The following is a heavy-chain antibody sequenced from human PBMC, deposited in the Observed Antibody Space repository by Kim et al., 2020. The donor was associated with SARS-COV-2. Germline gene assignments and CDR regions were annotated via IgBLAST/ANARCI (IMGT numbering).Heavy chain of an antibody. Sequence: ETLSLTCAVYGGSFNDYYWSWIRQPPGKGLEWIGEINHSGSTNYNPSLRSRVIISVDTSKNQFSLKLSSVTAADTAVYYCAGRQDVDSGRYGGMDVWGQGTTVTVSS. J-gene: IGHJ6*02. CDR1: GGSFNDYY. CDR3: AGRQDVDSGRYGGMDV. V-gene: IGHV4-34*01. D-gene: IGHD3-10*01. CDR2: INHSGST.